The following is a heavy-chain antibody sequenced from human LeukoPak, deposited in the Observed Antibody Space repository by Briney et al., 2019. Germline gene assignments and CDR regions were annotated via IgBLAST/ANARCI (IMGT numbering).Heavy chain of an antibody. CDR1: GYTFTSYF. Sequence: ASVKVSCKASGYTFTSYFMHWVRQAPGQGLEWMGITNPNGGSTRYAHKFQGRVTMTRDTSTRTVFMEMSSLRSEDTAVYYCARGIGNGYRLFDYWGQGTLVTVSS. CDR2: TNPNGGST. D-gene: IGHD5-24*01. J-gene: IGHJ4*02. V-gene: IGHV1-46*01. CDR3: ARGIGNGYRLFDY.